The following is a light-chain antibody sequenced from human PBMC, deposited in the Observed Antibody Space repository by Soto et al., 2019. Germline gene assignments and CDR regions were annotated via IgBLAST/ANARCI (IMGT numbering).Light chain of an antibody. J-gene: IGLJ1*01. V-gene: IGLV1-51*01. CDR2: DDH. CDR1: SSNIGGNS. Sequence: QSVLTQPPSVSAAPGQKVTISCSGSSSNIGGNSVSWDQQLPGTPPNLLLSDDHKRPSGIPARFSGSKSGTSATLGITGFQTGDEADYYCGSWDSRLSAYVFGTGTKVTVL. CDR3: GSWDSRLSAYV.